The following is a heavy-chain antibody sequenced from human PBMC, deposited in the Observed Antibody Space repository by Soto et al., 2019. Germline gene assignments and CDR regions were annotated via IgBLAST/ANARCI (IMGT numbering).Heavy chain of an antibody. Sequence: QLHLHESGPGLVKPSETLSLSCSVSGDSITRSGFYWAWIRRPPGKELEWIGSMYHTGSTYYKPSLESRLTMSVDTSTGQFSRRLTSMTAADAGVYFCARVRGGDTHVFDFWGQGARVTVSS. J-gene: IGHJ4*02. D-gene: IGHD3-10*01. CDR1: GDSITRSGFY. V-gene: IGHV4-39*01. CDR3: ARVRGGDTHVFDF. CDR2: MYHTGST.